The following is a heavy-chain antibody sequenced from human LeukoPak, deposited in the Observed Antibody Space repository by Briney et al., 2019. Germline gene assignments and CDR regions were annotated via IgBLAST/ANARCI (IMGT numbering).Heavy chain of an antibody. CDR1: GFTFSSYS. D-gene: IGHD6-19*01. CDR2: ISSSSSYI. CDR3: AKSTEYSGWSPFDY. V-gene: IGHV3-21*01. J-gene: IGHJ4*02. Sequence: GGSLRLSCAASGFTFSSYSMNWVRQAPGKGLEWVSSISSSSSYIYYADSVKGRFTISRDNSKNTLYLQMNSLRAEDTAVYYCAKSTEYSGWSPFDYWGQGTLVTVSS.